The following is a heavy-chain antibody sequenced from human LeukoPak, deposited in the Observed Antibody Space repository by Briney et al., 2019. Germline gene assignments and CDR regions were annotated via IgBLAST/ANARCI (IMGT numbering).Heavy chain of an antibody. V-gene: IGHV1-69*13. CDR2: ITPIFGTA. Sequence: EASVKVSCKASGGTFSSYAISWVRQAPGQGLEWMGGITPIFGTANYAQKFQGRVTITADESTSTAYMELSSLRSEDTVVYYCASPRPRTNYDFWSGCYFVCGMDVWGQGTTVTVSS. J-gene: IGHJ6*02. CDR3: ASPRPRTNYDFWSGCYFVCGMDV. CDR1: GGTFSSYA. D-gene: IGHD3-3*01.